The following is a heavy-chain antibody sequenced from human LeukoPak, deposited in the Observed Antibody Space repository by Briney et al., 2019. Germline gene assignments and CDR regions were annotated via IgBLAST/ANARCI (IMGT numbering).Heavy chain of an antibody. J-gene: IGHJ6*03. CDR1: GGSSSGYY. CDR2: INHSGST. D-gene: IGHD3-3*01. Sequence: PSQTLSLTCAVYGGSSSGYYWSWVRHPPGKWLEWVGEINHSGSTNYNPSLKSRVTISVDTSKNQFSLKLSSVTAADTAVYYCARGRYDFWSGYYYYYYYMDVWGKGTTVTVSS. CDR3: ARGRYDFWSGYYYYYYYMDV. V-gene: IGHV4-34*01.